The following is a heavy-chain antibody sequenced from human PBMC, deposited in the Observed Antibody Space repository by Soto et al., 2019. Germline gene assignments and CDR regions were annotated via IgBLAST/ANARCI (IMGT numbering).Heavy chain of an antibody. V-gene: IGHV2-5*01. Sequence: QITLKESGPTLVKPTQTHTLNCTFSAFSLSTGAVGVGWIRQPPGEALEWLALVYYNDDIRYSPSLKDRLTITKDTSKNQVVLTLTNMDLVDTATYFCAHGRSVGSTYYFEYWGQGTLVTVS. CDR3: AHGRSVGSTYYFEY. CDR2: VYYNDDI. D-gene: IGHD2-2*03. J-gene: IGHJ4*02. CDR1: AFSLSTGAVG.